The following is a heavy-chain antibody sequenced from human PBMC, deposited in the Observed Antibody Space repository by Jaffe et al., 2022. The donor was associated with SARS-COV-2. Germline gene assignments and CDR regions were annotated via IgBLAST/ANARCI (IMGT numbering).Heavy chain of an antibody. CDR1: GFTFSSYW. V-gene: IGHV3-7*01. CDR2: IKQDGSEK. J-gene: IGHJ6*02. D-gene: IGHD2-2*01. Sequence: EVQLVESGGGLVQPGGSLRLSCAASGFTFSSYWMSWVRQAPGKGLEWVANIKQDGSEKYYVDSVKGRFTISRDNAKNSLYLQMNSLRAEDTAVYYCARDLVDIVVVPLHYYGMDVWGQGTTVTVSS. CDR3: ARDLVDIVVVPLHYYGMDV.